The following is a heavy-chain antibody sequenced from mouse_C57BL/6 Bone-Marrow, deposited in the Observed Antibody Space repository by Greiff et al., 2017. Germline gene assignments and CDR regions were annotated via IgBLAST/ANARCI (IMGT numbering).Heavy chain of an antibody. D-gene: IGHD2-4*01. V-gene: IGHV3-6*01. CDR3: AREIYYDYDEGYYFDY. Sequence: VQLKESGPGLVKPSQSLSLTCSVTGYSITSGYYWNWIRQFPGNKLEWMGYISYDGSNNYNPSLKNRISITRDTSKNQFFLKLNSVTTEDTATYYCAREIYYDYDEGYYFDYWGQGTTLTVSS. J-gene: IGHJ2*01. CDR2: ISYDGSN. CDR1: GYSITSGYY.